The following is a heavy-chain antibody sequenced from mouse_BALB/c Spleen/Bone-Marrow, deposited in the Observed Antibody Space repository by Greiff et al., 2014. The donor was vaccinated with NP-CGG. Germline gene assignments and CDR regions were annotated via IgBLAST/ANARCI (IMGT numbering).Heavy chain of an antibody. J-gene: IGHJ3*01. D-gene: IGHD1-1*01. Sequence: VQLKESGGDLVKPGGSLKLSCAASGFTFSSYGMSWVRQTPDKRLEWVATISSGGSYTYYPDSVKGRFTISRDNAKNTLYLQMSSLKSEDTAMYYCARLPPPYGSSYWFAYWGQGTLVTVSA. CDR3: ARLPPPYGSSYWFAY. CDR1: GFTFSSYG. V-gene: IGHV5-6*01. CDR2: ISSGGSYT.